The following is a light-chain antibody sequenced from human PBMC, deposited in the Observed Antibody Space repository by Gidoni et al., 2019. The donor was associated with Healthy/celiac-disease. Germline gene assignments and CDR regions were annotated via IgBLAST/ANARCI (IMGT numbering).Light chain of an antibody. CDR1: QSVSSY. Sequence: EIVLTQSPATLSLSPGERATLSCRASQSVSSYLAWYQQKPGQAPSLLIYDASNRATGIPARFSGSGSGTDFTLTISSLEPEDFAVYYCQQRSNWPPFXGXTKVEIK. V-gene: IGKV3-11*01. J-gene: IGKJ4*01. CDR2: DAS. CDR3: QQRSNWPP.